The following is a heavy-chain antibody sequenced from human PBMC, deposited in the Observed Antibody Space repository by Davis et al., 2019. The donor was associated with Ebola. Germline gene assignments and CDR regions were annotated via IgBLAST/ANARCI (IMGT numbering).Heavy chain of an antibody. Sequence: GESLKISCAASGFPFSDHSMDWVRQAPGKGLEWVGRTRNKAKSYTTEYAASVKGRFTISRDDSKKSMYLQMNSLKTEDTAVYYCARAGTVTTNYFYAMDVWGQGTTVTVSS. V-gene: IGHV3-72*01. CDR1: GFPFSDHS. CDR2: TRNKAKSYTT. D-gene: IGHD4-17*01. CDR3: ARAGTVTTNYFYAMDV. J-gene: IGHJ6*02.